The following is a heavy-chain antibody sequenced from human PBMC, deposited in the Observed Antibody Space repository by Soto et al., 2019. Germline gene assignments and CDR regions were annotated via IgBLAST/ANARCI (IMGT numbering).Heavy chain of an antibody. CDR1: GYTFTSYG. J-gene: IGHJ4*02. CDR2: ITAYNGKT. V-gene: IGHV1-18*01. Sequence: QVQLVQSGAEVKKPGASVKVSCKASGYTFTSYGISWVRQAPGQGLEWMGWITAYNGKTNYAQKLQGRVTMTTDSSTSTAYIELRSLRSDETAVHYCPKRRGYSNGAFDYWGQGTLVTVSS. D-gene: IGHD5-18*01. CDR3: PKRRGYSNGAFDY.